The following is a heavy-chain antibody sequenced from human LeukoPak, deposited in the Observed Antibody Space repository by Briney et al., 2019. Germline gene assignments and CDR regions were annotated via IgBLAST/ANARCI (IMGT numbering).Heavy chain of an antibody. Sequence: SETLSLTCTVSGGSISSSSYYWGWIRQPPGKGLEWIGSIYYSGSTYYTPSLKSRVTISVDTSKNQFSLKLSSVTAADTAAYYCARAPFIQSDYGGSFDYWGQGTLVTVSS. J-gene: IGHJ4*02. D-gene: IGHD4-23*01. CDR3: ARAPFIQSDYGGSFDY. CDR1: GGSISSSSYY. V-gene: IGHV4-39*07. CDR2: IYYSGST.